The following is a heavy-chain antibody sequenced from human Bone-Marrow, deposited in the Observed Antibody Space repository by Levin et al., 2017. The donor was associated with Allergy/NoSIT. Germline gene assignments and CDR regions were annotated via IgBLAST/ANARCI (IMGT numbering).Heavy chain of an antibody. D-gene: IGHD5-24*01. J-gene: IGHJ4*02. CDR1: EYDFDTYW. CDR3: ARHRKQLWSPTASFDY. Sequence: GESLKISCKGSEYDFDTYWIGWVRQMSGEGLEWMGTIYPGDSDRTYSPAFEGHVTFSVDKSTTTAYLEWRSLKASDTALYFCARHRKQLWSPTASFDYWGQGTLVTVSS. CDR2: IYPGDSDR. V-gene: IGHV5-51*01.